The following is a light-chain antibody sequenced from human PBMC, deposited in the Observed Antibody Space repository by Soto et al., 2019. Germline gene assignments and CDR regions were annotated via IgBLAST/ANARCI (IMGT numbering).Light chain of an antibody. V-gene: IGKV2-28*01. CDR1: QSLLHSNGNTY. Sequence: EIVGTQSPLSLPVTPGEPASISCKSSQSLLHSNGNTYLDWYLQKPGQSPQLLIYLGSNRASGVPDRFSGSGSGTDFTLNISRVEAEDVGVYYCMQALHARTFGQGTKVEIK. CDR2: LGS. CDR3: MQALHART. J-gene: IGKJ1*01.